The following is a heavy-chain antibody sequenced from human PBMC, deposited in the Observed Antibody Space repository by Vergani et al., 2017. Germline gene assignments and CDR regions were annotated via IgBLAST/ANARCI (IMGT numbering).Heavy chain of an antibody. CDR3: ARRGMGCDRNRCYAGNDFDP. Sequence: EVRLVQSAAEVKRPGATVKISCKVFGYTFTDYYIHWVQQAPGKGLEWMGFVDPADGDRIYSDRFQDRVTITADKSTDTVYMELRSLRPEDTAVYYCARRGMGCDRNRCYAGNDFDPWGQGTLVTVSS. CDR2: VDPADGDR. CDR1: GYTFTDYY. V-gene: IGHV1-69-2*01. D-gene: IGHD2-2*01. J-gene: IGHJ5*02.